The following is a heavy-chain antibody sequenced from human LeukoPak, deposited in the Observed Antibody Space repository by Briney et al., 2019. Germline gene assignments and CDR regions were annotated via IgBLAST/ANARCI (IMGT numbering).Heavy chain of an antibody. CDR2: INPNSGGT. D-gene: IGHD4-11*01. V-gene: IGHV1-2*02. J-gene: IGHJ4*02. CDR1: GYTSDFMKYG. Sequence: AAVKVSCKTSGYTSDFMKYGVAWVRQAPGQGLEWMGWINPNSGGTNYAQKFQGRVTMTRDTSISTAYMELSRLRSDDTAVYYCARGYPTVTTEWWCDYWGQGTLVTVSS. CDR3: ARGYPTVTTEWWCDY.